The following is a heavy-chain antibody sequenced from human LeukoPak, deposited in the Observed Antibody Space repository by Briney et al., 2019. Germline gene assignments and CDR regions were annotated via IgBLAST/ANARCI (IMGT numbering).Heavy chain of an antibody. D-gene: IGHD6-19*01. J-gene: IGHJ6*03. V-gene: IGHV3-7*01. CDR3: ARDGGYSSGWYWGAILYYMDV. CDR1: VYTFSRYR. Sequence: GGSLRLSCAPSVYTFSRYRMSWVREARGGGVECVTNIKQGGSEKYYVDSVKGRFTISRDNAKNSLYLQMNSLRAEDTAVYYCARDGGYSSGWYWGAILYYMDVWGKGTTVTVSS. CDR2: IKQGGSEK.